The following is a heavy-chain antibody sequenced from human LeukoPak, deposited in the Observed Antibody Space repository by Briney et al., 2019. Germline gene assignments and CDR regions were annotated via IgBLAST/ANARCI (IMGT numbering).Heavy chain of an antibody. CDR2: ISGSGTNT. CDR1: IFSFNLYG. CDR3: ARDPSTLTRRDDY. Sequence: GGSLRLSCAASIFSFNLYGISWVRQAPGKGLEWIATISGSGTNTHYADSVKGRLTISRDNSKNTVYVQMNSLRAEDTAVYYCARDPSTLTRRDDYWGQGTLVTVSS. D-gene: IGHD1-1*01. J-gene: IGHJ4*02. V-gene: IGHV3-23*01.